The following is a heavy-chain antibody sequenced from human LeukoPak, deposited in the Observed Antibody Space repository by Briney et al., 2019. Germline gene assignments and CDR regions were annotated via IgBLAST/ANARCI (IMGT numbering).Heavy chain of an antibody. Sequence: ASVTVSCKASGYTFTGYYIHWVRQAPGQGLECMGWINPNSGGTNYAQKFQGRVTMTRDTSISTAYMELSRLRSDDTAVYYCARVWDNQWAEYFQHWGQGTLVTVSS. CDR3: ARVWDNQWAEYFQH. CDR2: INPNSGGT. V-gene: IGHV1-2*02. CDR1: GYTFTGYY. J-gene: IGHJ1*01. D-gene: IGHD1-26*01.